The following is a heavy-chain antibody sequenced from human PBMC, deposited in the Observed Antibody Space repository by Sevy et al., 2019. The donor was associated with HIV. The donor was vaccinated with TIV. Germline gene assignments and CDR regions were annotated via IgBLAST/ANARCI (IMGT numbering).Heavy chain of an antibody. V-gene: IGHV3-48*02. CDR3: ASWGREYSTSRGDY. CDR1: GFTFSSYS. J-gene: IGHJ4*02. CDR2: ISSNGFTI. Sequence: GGSLRLSCAAAGFTFSSYSMNWVRQAPGKGLQWVSYISSNGFTIYYADSVKGRFTISRDNAKNSLYLQMSSLRDEDTSVYYCASWGREYSTSRGDYWGQGPLVTVSS. D-gene: IGHD6-6*01.